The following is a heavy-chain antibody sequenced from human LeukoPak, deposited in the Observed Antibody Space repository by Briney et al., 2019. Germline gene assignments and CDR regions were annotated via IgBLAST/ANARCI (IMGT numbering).Heavy chain of an antibody. V-gene: IGHV4-39*01. CDR1: GGSISSNSNY. CDR2: ISYGGST. CDR3: ARQALWFFDH. J-gene: IGHJ4*02. Sequence: PSETLSLTCTVSGGSISSNSNYWAWIRQPPGRGLEWLGSISYGGSTYYSPSLESRVTISVDTSKNQFSLKLSSVTAADTAVYYCARQALWFFDHWGQGTLVTVSS. D-gene: IGHD2-21*01.